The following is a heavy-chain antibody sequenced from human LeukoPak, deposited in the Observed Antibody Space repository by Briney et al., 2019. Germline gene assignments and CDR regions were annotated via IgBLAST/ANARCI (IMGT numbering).Heavy chain of an antibody. CDR2: ISASGAST. CDR3: ARSAPALDY. J-gene: IGHJ4*02. V-gene: IGHV3-23*01. Sequence: GGSLRLSCAASGFTFSSYAMSWVRQAPGEGLEWVSAISASGASTNYADSVKGRFTISRDNSDSTLYLQMNSLRAEDTAVYYCARSAPALDYWGQGTLVTVSS. CDR1: GFTFSSYA.